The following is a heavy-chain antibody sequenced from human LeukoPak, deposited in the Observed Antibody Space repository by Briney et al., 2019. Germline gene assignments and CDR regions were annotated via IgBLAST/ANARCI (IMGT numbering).Heavy chain of an antibody. CDR3: ARADYYYFDY. J-gene: IGHJ4*02. CDR2: ISAYNGNT. Sequence: ASVKVSCKASGYTFTSYGISWVRQAPGQGLEWMGWISAYNGNTNYAQKFQGRVTITADESTSTAYMELSSLRSEDTAVYYCARADYYYFDYWGQGTLVTVSS. V-gene: IGHV1-18*01. CDR1: GYTFTSYG. D-gene: IGHD3-16*01.